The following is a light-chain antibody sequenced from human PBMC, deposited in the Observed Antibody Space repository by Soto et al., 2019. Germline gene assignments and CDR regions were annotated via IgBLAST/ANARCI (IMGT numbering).Light chain of an antibody. CDR2: KAS. CDR1: QNISPW. CDR3: QQYYSYFRT. J-gene: IGKJ1*01. Sequence: DVQMTQSPSTLSASVGDRVTITCRASQNISPWLAWYQQKPGKAPKALIYKASSLVHGVPSRFSGSGSGTEFTLTISSLQPDDFATYYCQQYYSYFRTFGQGTKVEIK. V-gene: IGKV1-5*03.